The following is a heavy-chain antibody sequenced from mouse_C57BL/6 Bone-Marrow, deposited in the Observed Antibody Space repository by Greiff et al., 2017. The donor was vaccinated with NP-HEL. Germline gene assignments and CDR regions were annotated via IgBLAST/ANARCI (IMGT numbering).Heavy chain of an antibody. CDR3: ARNGRLPYYFDY. CDR1: GYTFTSYW. D-gene: IGHD2-2*01. V-gene: IGHV1-69*01. CDR2: IDPSDSYT. J-gene: IGHJ2*01. Sequence: QVQLQQPGAELVMPGASVKLSCKASGYTFTSYWMHWVKQRPGQGLEWIGEIDPSDSYTNYNQKFKGKSTLTVDKSSSTAYMKLSSLTSEDSAVYYCARNGRLPYYFDYWGQGTTLTVSS.